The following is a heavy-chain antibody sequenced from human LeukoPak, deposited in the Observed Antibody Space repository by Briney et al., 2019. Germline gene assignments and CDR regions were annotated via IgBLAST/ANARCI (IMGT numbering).Heavy chain of an antibody. CDR2: IIPIFGTA. V-gene: IGHV1-69*06. Sequence: SVKVSCTASGYTFTGYYMHWVRQAPGQGLEWMGGIIPIFGTANYAQKFQGRVTITADKSTSTAYMELSSLRSEDTAVYYCARGVDYYYYYMDVWGKGTTVTVSS. CDR1: GYTFTGYY. J-gene: IGHJ6*03. CDR3: ARGVDYYYYYMDV.